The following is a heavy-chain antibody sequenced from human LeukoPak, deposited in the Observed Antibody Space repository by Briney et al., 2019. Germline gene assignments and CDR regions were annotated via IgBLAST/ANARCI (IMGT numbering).Heavy chain of an antibody. Sequence: SETLSLTCTVSGGSISNGGYYWSWIRQLPGKGLEWIGYIYYNGHTYYNPSLKSRVVISVDTSKNQFSLKLSSVTAADTAVYYCANYASGIYRFDPWGQGTLVTVSS. J-gene: IGHJ5*02. D-gene: IGHD3-10*01. V-gene: IGHV4-31*03. CDR2: IYYNGHT. CDR3: ANYASGIYRFDP. CDR1: GGSISNGGYY.